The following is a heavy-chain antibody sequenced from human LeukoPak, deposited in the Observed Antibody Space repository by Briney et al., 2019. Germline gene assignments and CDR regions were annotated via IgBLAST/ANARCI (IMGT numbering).Heavy chain of an antibody. J-gene: IGHJ5*02. D-gene: IGHD2-2*01. CDR3: ARVPLDVVVPAAIAKPPITSFYNP. V-gene: IGHV4-31*03. CDR1: GGSISSGGYY. CDR2: IYYSGST. Sequence: SQTLSLTCTVSGGSISSGGYYWSWIRQHPGKGLEWIGYIYYSGSTYYNPSLKSRVTISVDTSKNQFSLKLSSVTAADTAVYYCARVPLDVVVPAAIAKPPITSFYNPWGQGTLVTVSS.